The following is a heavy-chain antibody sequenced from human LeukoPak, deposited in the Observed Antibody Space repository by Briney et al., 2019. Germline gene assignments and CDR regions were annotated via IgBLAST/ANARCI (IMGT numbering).Heavy chain of an antibody. CDR3: ARRDCSSTTCYAGSYYFGH. D-gene: IGHD2-2*01. J-gene: IGHJ4*02. CDR1: GGSISSSSYY. CDR2: IYYSGSA. Sequence: SETLSLTCSVSGGSISSSSYYWGWIRQPPGKGLEWIGSIYYSGSAYYNPSLKSRVTVSVDTSKNQFSLKLTSVTAADTAVYYCARRDCSSTTCYAGSYYFGHWGQGTLVTVSS. V-gene: IGHV4-39*01.